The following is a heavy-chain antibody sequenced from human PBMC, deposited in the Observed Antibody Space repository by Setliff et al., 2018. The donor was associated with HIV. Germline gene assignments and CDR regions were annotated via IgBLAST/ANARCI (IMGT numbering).Heavy chain of an antibody. V-gene: IGHV4-39*07. CDR3: ARAGRHDNTIYFDM. J-gene: IGHJ3*02. D-gene: IGHD3-10*01. CDR1: GGSISSSTYY. Sequence: SETLSLTCTVSGGSISSSTYYWGWVRQPPGMGLEWIGEIYHSGSTNYNPSLKTRVPMSVDPSTNQLSLKLKSVTAADTALYYCARAGRHDNTIYFDMWGPGTMVTVSS. CDR2: IYHSGST.